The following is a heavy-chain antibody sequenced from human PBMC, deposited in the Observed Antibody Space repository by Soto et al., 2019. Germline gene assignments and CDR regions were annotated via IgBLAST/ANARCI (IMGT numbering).Heavy chain of an antibody. Sequence: XTLSLACTVSGXSVRSSEWSWVRQPPGMGLELIGYVYHTGTTNSNPSLKSRVTISADTSKNLFSLKLISLTPADTAVYFCARDMSGGSSWYEFDSWGPGTLVTVSS. V-gene: IGHV4-59*02. CDR3: ARDMSGGSSWYEFDS. CDR1: GXSVRSSE. CDR2: VYHTGTT. D-gene: IGHD6-13*01. J-gene: IGHJ4*02.